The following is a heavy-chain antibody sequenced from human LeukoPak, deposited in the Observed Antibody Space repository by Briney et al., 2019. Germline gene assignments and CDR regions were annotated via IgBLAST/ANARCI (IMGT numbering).Heavy chain of an antibody. CDR1: GASSGNSYY. Sequence: SETLSLTCTVSGASSGNSYYWSWIRQPPGKGLEWIGYIYYSGSTYYNPSLKSRVTISVDTSENQFSLKLSSVTAADTAVYYCAREVRGYSYGYFDYWGQGTLVTVSS. CDR2: IYYSGST. D-gene: IGHD5-18*01. CDR3: AREVRGYSYGYFDY. J-gene: IGHJ4*02. V-gene: IGHV4-30-4*01.